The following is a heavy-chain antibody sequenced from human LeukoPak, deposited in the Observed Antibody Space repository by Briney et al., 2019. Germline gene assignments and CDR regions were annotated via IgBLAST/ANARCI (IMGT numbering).Heavy chain of an antibody. Sequence: PSETLSLACAVYGGSFSGYTWSWIHQPPGKGLEWIGEINHSGSTNYNPSLKSRVTISVDTSKNQFSLKLSSVTAADTAVYYCARGPWFDPWGQGTLVTVSS. J-gene: IGHJ5*02. V-gene: IGHV4-34*01. CDR1: GGSFSGYT. CDR3: ARGPWFDP. CDR2: INHSGST.